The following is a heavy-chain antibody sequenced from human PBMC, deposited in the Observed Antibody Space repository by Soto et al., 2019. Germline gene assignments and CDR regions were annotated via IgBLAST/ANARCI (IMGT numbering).Heavy chain of an antibody. CDR3: ARQYCSGTSCYWYFDF. Sequence: QVRLVQSGADVQRPGASMNISCQASGYQFTGSYLHWVRRAPGHGLQWMGMINPDTGSTTYAETFQERVTITTDMSAGTVFLGLGRLTSDDTATYYCARQYCSGTSCYWYFDFWGQGTFVSVSS. V-gene: IGHV1-2*02. J-gene: IGHJ4*02. CDR2: INPDTGST. CDR1: GYQFTGSY. D-gene: IGHD2-2*01.